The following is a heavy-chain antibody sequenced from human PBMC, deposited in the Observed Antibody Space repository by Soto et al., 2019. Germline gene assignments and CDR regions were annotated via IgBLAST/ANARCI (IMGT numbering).Heavy chain of an antibody. CDR1: GDSISSIY. Sequence: XEILSFTVTVSGDSISSIYWSWLRQPAGKGLEWIGRIYVSGSTNYNPSPKSRGTMSVDKSKNQPSLKLSSMTAADTAVYYCAKDFNYLDDWGQGTLVTVSS. CDR3: AKDFNYLDD. V-gene: IGHV4-4*07. CDR2: IYVSGST. J-gene: IGHJ4*02.